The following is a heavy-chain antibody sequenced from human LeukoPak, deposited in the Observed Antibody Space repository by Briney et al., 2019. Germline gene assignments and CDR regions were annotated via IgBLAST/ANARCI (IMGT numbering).Heavy chain of an antibody. J-gene: IGHJ4*02. CDR1: GYTFTGYY. CDR2: INPNRGGT. Sequence: GASVKVSCKSSGYTFTGYYMHWVRQAPGQGLEWMGLINPNRGGTNYAQKFQGWVTMTRETYIRPASMELSRLRSDDTAVYYCASGGDYGSGSYLVYWGQGTLVTVSS. V-gene: IGHV1-2*04. CDR3: ASGGDYGSGSYLVY. D-gene: IGHD3-10*01.